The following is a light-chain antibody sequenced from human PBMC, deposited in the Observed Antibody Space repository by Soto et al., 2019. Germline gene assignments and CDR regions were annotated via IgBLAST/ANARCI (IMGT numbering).Light chain of an antibody. CDR1: QSVSSNF. CDR3: QQYSTSSPRYT. V-gene: IGKV3-20*01. CDR2: NAS. J-gene: IGKJ2*01. Sequence: EIVLTQSPGTLSLSPGERATLFCRASQSVSSNFLAWYQQKPGQAPRLLIYNASRRAAGIPDRFSGSGYGTEFNLTISRLEPEDFAVYYCQQYSTSSPRYTFGQGTKLEIK.